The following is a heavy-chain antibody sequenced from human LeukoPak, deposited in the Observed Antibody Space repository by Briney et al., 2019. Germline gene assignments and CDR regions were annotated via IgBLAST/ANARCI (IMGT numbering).Heavy chain of an antibody. D-gene: IGHD4-17*01. CDR1: GGSFSGYY. J-gene: IGHJ4*02. CDR3: ARDGTVTTGSYFDY. V-gene: IGHV4-34*01. Sequence: PSETLSLTCAVYGGSFSGYYWSWIRQPPGKGLEWIGEINHSGSTNYNPSLKSRVTISVDTSKNQFSLKLSSVTAADTAVYYCARDGTVTTGSYFDYWGQGTLVTVSS. CDR2: INHSGST.